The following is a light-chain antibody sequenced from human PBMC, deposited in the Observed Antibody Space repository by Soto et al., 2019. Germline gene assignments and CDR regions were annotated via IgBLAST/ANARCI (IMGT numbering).Light chain of an antibody. CDR3: SSYTTASAYV. J-gene: IGLJ1*01. V-gene: IGLV2-14*01. CDR1: SSEVGGYNY. CDR2: DVN. Sequence: QSALTQPASVSGSPGQSITISCTGTSSEVGGYNYVSWYQQHPGQAPKLMIYDVNNRPSRVSSRFSGSQSGNTASLTISGLQSEDGADYYCSSYTTASAYVFGTGTKLTVL.